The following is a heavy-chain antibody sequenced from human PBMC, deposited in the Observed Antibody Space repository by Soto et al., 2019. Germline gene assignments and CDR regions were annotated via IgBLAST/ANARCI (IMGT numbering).Heavy chain of an antibody. CDR1: GYSIRSGYY. J-gene: IGHJ4*01. D-gene: IGHD3-10*01. Sequence: SETLSLTCSVSGYSIRSGYYWGWVRQAPGRGLEWLGSVYHNGIMFHNPSFQSRVTISVDTSKNQFSLNLRSVTAADTAVYYCAALWFGELAFNYWGHGILVTVSS. CDR3: AALWFGELAFNY. CDR2: VYHNGIM. V-gene: IGHV4-38-2*02.